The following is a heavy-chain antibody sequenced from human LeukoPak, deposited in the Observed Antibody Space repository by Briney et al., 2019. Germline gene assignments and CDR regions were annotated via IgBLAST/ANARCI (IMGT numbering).Heavy chain of an antibody. J-gene: IGHJ4*02. CDR3: ARDQGYYDSSGYRGY. CDR2: IYGGGST. V-gene: IGHV3-66*01. Sequence: GGSLRLSCAASGFIVSSNYMSWVRQAPGKGLEWVSVIYGGGSTYYADSVKGRFTISRDNSKNTLYLQMNSLRAEDTAVYYCARDQGYYDSSGYRGYWGQGTLVTVSS. D-gene: IGHD3-22*01. CDR1: GFIVSSNY.